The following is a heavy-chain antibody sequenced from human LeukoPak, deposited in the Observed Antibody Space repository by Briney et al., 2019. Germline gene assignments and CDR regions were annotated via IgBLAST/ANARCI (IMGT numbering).Heavy chain of an antibody. V-gene: IGHV4-59*01. Sequence: SETLSLTCTVSGGSISSYYWSWIRQPPGKGLEWIGYIYYSGSTNYNPSLKSRVTISVDTSKNQFSLKLSSVTAADTAVYYCARSPSRGIVVVPAAIAAFDIWDQGTMVTVSS. D-gene: IGHD2-2*02. CDR1: GGSISSYY. CDR2: IYYSGST. CDR3: ARSPSRGIVVVPAAIAAFDI. J-gene: IGHJ3*02.